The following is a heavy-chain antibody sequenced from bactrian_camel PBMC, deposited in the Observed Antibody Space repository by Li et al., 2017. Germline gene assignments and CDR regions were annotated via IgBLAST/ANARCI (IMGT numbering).Heavy chain of an antibody. V-gene: IGHV3S7*01. CDR2: IYTGGSPA. D-gene: IGHD1*01. J-gene: IGHJ6*01. Sequence: HVQLVESGGGLVQPGGSLRLSCTASGFTFSTYAMSWVRQAPGKGLEWVSNIYTGGSPADYSDSVKGRFTISLDHAKNVLYLQMNNLEPEDTAVYYCLAVSGYWGQGTQVTVS. CDR3: LAVSGY. CDR1: GFTFSTYA.